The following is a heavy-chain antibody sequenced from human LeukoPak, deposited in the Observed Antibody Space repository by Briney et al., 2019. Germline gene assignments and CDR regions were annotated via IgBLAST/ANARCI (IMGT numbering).Heavy chain of an antibody. CDR1: GGPISRYY. Sequence: PSETLSLTCTVSGGPISRYYWSWIRQPPGKGLEWIGYISYSGSTNYNPSLKSRVTISVDTSKNQFSLKLNSVTATDTAVYYCARHSGSYYDNYDYWGQGTLVTVSS. D-gene: IGHD1-26*01. CDR2: ISYSGST. V-gene: IGHV4-59*08. J-gene: IGHJ4*02. CDR3: ARHSGSYYDNYDY.